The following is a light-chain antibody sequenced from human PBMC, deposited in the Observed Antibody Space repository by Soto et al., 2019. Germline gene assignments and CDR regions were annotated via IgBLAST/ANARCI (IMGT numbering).Light chain of an antibody. J-gene: IGKJ4*01. V-gene: IGKV1-9*01. CDR3: QQRSNWPF. CDR1: QGISSY. Sequence: DIQLTQSPSFLSASVGDRVTITCRASQGISSYLAWYQQKPGKAPKLLIYAASTLQSGVPSRFSGSGSGTEFTLTISSLQPEDFATYYCQQRSNWPFFGGGTKVDIK. CDR2: AAS.